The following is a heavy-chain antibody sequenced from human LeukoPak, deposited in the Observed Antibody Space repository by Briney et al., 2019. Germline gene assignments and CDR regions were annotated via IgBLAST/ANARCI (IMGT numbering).Heavy chain of an antibody. CDR3: ARVISTIFNAFDI. D-gene: IGHD3-3*01. CDR2: IKQDGSEK. V-gene: IGHV3-7*01. CDR1: GFTFSSYW. Sequence: GGSLRLSCTASGFTFSSYWMSWVRQAPGKGLEWVANIKQDGSEKYYVDSVKGRFTISRDNAKNSLYLQMNSLRAEDTAVYYCARVISTIFNAFDIWGQGTMVTVSS. J-gene: IGHJ3*02.